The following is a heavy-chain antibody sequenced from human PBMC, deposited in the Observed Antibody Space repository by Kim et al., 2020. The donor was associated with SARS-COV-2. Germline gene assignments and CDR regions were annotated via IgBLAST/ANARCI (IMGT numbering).Heavy chain of an antibody. V-gene: IGHV3-23*01. CDR3: AKDQKGKQWLFPDDY. Sequence: DSVKGRFTISRDNSKNPLYLQMNSLRAEDTAVYYCAKDQKGKQWLFPDDYWGQGTLVTVSS. J-gene: IGHJ4*02. D-gene: IGHD6-19*01.